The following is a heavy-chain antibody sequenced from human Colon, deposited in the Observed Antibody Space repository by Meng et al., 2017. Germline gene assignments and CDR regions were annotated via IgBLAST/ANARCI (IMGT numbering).Heavy chain of an antibody. CDR2: IHSSGNT. D-gene: IGHD2-2*01. Sequence: QVHLHESGPGVVKPSQTLSPTCTISGGSINSADYYWNWIRQSPGKGLEWLGYIHSSGNTYYTPSLKSRLTMSLDTSKNQFSLRLTSVTAADTAVYYCARNPVIPDARTFDFWGQGALVTVSS. V-gene: IGHV4-30-4*01. CDR1: GGSINSADYY. CDR3: ARNPVIPDARTFDF. J-gene: IGHJ4*02.